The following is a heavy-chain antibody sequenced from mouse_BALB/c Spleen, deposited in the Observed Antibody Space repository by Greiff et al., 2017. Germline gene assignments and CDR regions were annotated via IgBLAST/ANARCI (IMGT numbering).Heavy chain of an antibody. J-gene: IGHJ3*01. D-gene: IGHD2-4*01. CDR2: ISSGGST. CDR1: GFTFSSYA. Sequence: EVKLVESGGGLVKPGGSLKLSCAASGFTFSSYAMSWVRQTPEKRLEWVASISSGGSTYYPDSVKGRFTISRDNARNILYLQMSSLRSEDTAMYYCAREDYDEFASYWGQGTLVTVSA. V-gene: IGHV5-6-5*01. CDR3: AREDYDEFASY.